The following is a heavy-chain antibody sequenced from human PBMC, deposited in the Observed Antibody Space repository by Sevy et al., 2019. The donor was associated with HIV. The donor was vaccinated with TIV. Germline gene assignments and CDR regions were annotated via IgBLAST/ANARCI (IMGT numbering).Heavy chain of an antibody. D-gene: IGHD3-22*01. CDR1: GYTLTELS. V-gene: IGHV1-24*01. CDR2: FEPEGGKT. CDR3: ASTRDYYDSSGYYFDY. J-gene: IGHJ4*02. Sequence: ASVKVSCKVSGYTLTELSIHWVRQAPGKGLEWLVTFEPEGGKTIYAQNFQGRVTMTEDTSTDTTYMELSSLRSEDTAVYYCASTRDYYDSSGYYFDYWGQGTLVTVSS.